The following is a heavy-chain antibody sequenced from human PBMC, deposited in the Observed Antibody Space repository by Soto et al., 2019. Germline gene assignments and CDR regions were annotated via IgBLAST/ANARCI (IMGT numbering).Heavy chain of an antibody. V-gene: IGHV4-30-4*01. CDR3: ARVPVLYYDILTGQQSNWFDP. J-gene: IGHJ5*02. CDR2: IYYSGST. CDR1: GGSISSGDYY. D-gene: IGHD3-9*01. Sequence: PSETLSLTCTVSGGSISSGDYYWSWIRQPPGKGLEWIGYIYYSGSTYYNPSLKSRVTISVDTSKNQFSLKLSSVTAAGTAVYYCARVPVLYYDILTGQQSNWFDPWGQGTLVTVSS.